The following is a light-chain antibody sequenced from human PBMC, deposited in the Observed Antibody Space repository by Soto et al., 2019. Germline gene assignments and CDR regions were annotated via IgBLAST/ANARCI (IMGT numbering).Light chain of an antibody. J-gene: IGKJ1*01. Sequence: VLTQSPGTLSLSPWERATLSCRASQNVRSSYVAWYQQKPGQAPRLLIYGASSRATGIPERVSGSGSGTDVNLSVSRLEPEDVAVYFCQQYGSSPPTFGQGTKVDIK. CDR1: QNVRSSY. CDR2: GAS. V-gene: IGKV3-20*01. CDR3: QQYGSSPPT.